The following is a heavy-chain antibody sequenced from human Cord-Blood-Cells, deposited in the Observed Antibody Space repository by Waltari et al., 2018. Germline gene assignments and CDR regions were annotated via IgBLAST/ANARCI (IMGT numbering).Heavy chain of an antibody. CDR3: AKDPYWVLRFLEWQRGWFDP. D-gene: IGHD3-3*01. Sequence: EVQLLESGGGLVQPGGSLRLSCTASGFTFSSNAMSWVRQAPGQGLEWVSAISGRGGITYYADSVKGRFTISRDNSKNTLYLQMNSLRAEDTAVYYCAKDPYWVLRFLEWQRGWFDPWGQGTLVTVSS. V-gene: IGHV3-23*01. CDR2: ISGRGGIT. CDR1: GFTFSSNA. J-gene: IGHJ5*02.